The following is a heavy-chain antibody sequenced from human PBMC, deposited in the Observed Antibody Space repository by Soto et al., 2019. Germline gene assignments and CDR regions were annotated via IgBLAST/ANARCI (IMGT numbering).Heavy chain of an antibody. Sequence: PGGSLRLSCAASGFTFSSYGMHWARQAPGKGLEWVAVISYDGSNKYYADSVKGRFTISRDNSKNTLYLQMNSLRAEDTAVYYCAKHNIVGAADYWGQGTLVTVSS. V-gene: IGHV3-30*18. J-gene: IGHJ4*02. CDR1: GFTFSSYG. D-gene: IGHD1-26*01. CDR2: ISYDGSNK. CDR3: AKHNIVGAADY.